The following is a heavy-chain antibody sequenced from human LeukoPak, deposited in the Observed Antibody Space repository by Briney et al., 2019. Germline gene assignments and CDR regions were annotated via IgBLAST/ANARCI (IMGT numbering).Heavy chain of an antibody. D-gene: IGHD3-3*01. Sequence: ASVKVSCKASGYTFTSYGISWVRQAPGQGLEWMGWISAYNGNTNYAQKFQGRVTMTRNTSISTAYMELSSLRSEDTAVYYCARVGLYDFWRNYYYGMDVWGQGTTVTVSS. CDR2: ISAYNGNT. J-gene: IGHJ6*02. CDR3: ARVGLYDFWRNYYYGMDV. V-gene: IGHV1-18*01. CDR1: GYTFTSYG.